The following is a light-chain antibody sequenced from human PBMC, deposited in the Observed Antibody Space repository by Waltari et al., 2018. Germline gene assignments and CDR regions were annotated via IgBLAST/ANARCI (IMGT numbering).Light chain of an antibody. CDR1: QDISSY. CDR2: AAS. J-gene: IGKJ4*01. CDR3: QQLNVYPLT. V-gene: IGKV1-9*01. Sequence: DIQLTQSPSFLSASVGDRVTISCRARQDISSYLAWYQQKPGEAPKILIYAASTLQSGVPSRFSGSGSGTEFTLTISSLQPEDFAAYYCQQLNVYPLTFGGGSKVEIK.